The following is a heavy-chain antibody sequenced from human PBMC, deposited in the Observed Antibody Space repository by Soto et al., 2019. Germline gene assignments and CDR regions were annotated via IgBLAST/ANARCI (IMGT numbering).Heavy chain of an antibody. CDR3: ALRGNVIVVVPAAMRDIVY. CDR2: ISGSGGST. CDR1: GFTFSSYA. Sequence: GGSLRLSCAASGFTFSSYAMSWVRQAPGKGLEWVSAISGSGGSTYYADSVKGRFTISRDNSKNTLYLQMNSLRAEDTAVYYCALRGNVIVVVPAAMRDIVYWGQGTLVTVS. J-gene: IGHJ4*02. V-gene: IGHV3-23*01. D-gene: IGHD2-2*01.